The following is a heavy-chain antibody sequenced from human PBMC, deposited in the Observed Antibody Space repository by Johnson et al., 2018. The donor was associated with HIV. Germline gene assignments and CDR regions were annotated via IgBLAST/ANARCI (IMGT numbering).Heavy chain of an antibody. J-gene: IGHJ3*02. Sequence: VQLVESGGGLIQPGGSLRLSCKASGFSISSNYMSWVRQPPGKGLEWVSVFYSGSNTYYADSVKGRFTISRDNSNNTLYLQMGSLRAEDMAVYYCTLGKGAETPWAFDIWGQGTMVTVSS. D-gene: IGHD7-27*01. CDR3: TLGKGAETPWAFDI. V-gene: IGHV3-66*03. CDR2: FYSGSNT. CDR1: GFSISSNY.